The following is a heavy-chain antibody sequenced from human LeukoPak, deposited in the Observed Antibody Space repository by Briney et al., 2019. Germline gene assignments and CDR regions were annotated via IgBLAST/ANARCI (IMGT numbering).Heavy chain of an antibody. CDR2: IYSDAKT. V-gene: IGHV3-66*04. CDR3: VTHNWND. Sequence: PGGSLRLSCAASGFTFSSYGMSWVRQAPGKGLEWVSVIYSDAKTYYADSVKGRFTISRDNSKNTLYLQMNSLRVEDTAVYYCVTHNWNDWGQGTLVTVSS. D-gene: IGHD1-20*01. J-gene: IGHJ4*02. CDR1: GFTFSSYG.